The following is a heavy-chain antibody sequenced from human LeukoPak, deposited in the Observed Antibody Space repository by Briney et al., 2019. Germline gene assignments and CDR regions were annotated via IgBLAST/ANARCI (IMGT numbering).Heavy chain of an antibody. CDR2: INPNSGGT. CDR3: ARFNQLELSVWFDP. Sequence: ASVTVSCKASGYTFTGYYMHWVRQAPGQGLEWMGWINPNSGGTNYAQKFQGRVTMTRDTSISTAYMELSRLRSDDTAVYYCARFNQLELSVWFDPWGQGTLVTVSS. V-gene: IGHV1-2*02. CDR1: GYTFTGYY. D-gene: IGHD1-7*01. J-gene: IGHJ5*02.